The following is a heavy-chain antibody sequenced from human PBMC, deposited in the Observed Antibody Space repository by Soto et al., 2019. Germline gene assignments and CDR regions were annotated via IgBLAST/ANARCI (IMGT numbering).Heavy chain of an antibody. CDR2: IIPISGAA. CDR1: GGTFSNYV. V-gene: IGHV1-69*06. Sequence: SVKVSFKASGGTFSNYVVNWVRQAPGQGLEWMGRIIPISGAANYAQKFKGRVTITADKSTSTSYMELSSLRSEDTAVYYCARDMTRTVVPYFDFWGQGTLVTVSS. CDR3: ARDMTRTVVPYFDF. D-gene: IGHD1-7*01. J-gene: IGHJ4*02.